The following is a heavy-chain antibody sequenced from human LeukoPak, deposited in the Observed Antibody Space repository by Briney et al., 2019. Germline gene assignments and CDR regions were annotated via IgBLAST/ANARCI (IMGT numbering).Heavy chain of an antibody. CDR2: IYHSGST. D-gene: IGHD4-23*01. J-gene: IGHJ3*02. Sequence: AETLSLPCAVSGGYIRSSHWWSWVRQPPGKGLEWIGEIYHSGSTNYNPSLKSRVTISVDRSKNQFSLKLSSVTAADTAVYYCARVGKVSAFDIWGQGTMVTVSS. V-gene: IGHV4-4*02. CDR3: ARVGKVSAFDI. CDR1: GGYIRSSHW.